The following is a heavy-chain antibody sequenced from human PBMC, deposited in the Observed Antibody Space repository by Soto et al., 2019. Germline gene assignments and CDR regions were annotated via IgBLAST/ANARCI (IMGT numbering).Heavy chain of an antibody. Sequence: QVQLQQWGAGLLKPSETLSLTCAVYGGSFSGYYWTWIRQPPGKGLEWIGEINHSGSTNYNPSLKSRVTMSVDTSKTQFSLRLTSVTAADPAVYYCARWVWFGGSLSDCWGQGTLVTVSS. D-gene: IGHD3-10*01. CDR1: GGSFSGYY. CDR3: ARWVWFGGSLSDC. J-gene: IGHJ4*02. CDR2: INHSGST. V-gene: IGHV4-34*01.